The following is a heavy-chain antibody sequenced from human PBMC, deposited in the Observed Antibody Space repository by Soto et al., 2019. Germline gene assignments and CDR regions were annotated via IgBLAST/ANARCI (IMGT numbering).Heavy chain of an antibody. CDR1: GGSISSYY. D-gene: IGHD3-16*02. CDR3: ARVRDYIWGSYRMAFDI. V-gene: IGHV4-59*01. Sequence: SETLSLTCTDSGGSISSYYWSSTRQPPGKGLEWIGYIYYSGSTNYNPSLKSRVTISVDTSKNQFSLKLSSVTAADTAVYYCARVRDYIWGSYRMAFDIWGQGTMVTVSS. CDR2: IYYSGST. J-gene: IGHJ3*02.